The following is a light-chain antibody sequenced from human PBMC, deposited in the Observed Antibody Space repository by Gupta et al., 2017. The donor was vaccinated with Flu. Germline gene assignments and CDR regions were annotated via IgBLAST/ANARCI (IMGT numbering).Light chain of an antibody. CDR1: SSNIGADFG. CDR3: QSYDNSLSGWV. Sequence: QSVLTQPPSVSGAPGQRVTISCTGSSSNIGADFGFQWYQQLQATAPKVLIYSNNNRPSGVPDRFSGSKSGTSASLAITGLQADDEAYYYCQSYDNSLSGWVFGGGTTLTVL. J-gene: IGLJ3*02. CDR2: SNN. V-gene: IGLV1-40*01.